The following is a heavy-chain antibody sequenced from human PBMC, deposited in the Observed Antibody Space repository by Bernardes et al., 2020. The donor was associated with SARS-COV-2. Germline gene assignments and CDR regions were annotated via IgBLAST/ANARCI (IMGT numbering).Heavy chain of an antibody. Sequence: ASMEACWEVSGNTLSELSMDWVRQDPGKGLEWMGGFDPEDGETIYAQKFQGRVTMTEDTSTDTAYMELSSLRSEDTAVYYCATDLVYSGSRWGQGTLVTVSS. CDR3: ATDLVYSGSR. D-gene: IGHD1-26*01. J-gene: IGHJ4*02. CDR1: GNTLSELS. CDR2: FDPEDGET. V-gene: IGHV1-24*01.